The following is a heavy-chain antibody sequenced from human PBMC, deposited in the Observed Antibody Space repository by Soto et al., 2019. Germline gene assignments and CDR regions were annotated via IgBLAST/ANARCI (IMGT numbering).Heavy chain of an antibody. CDR2: INTYNGNT. Sequence: QVQLVQSRAEVKNPGASVKVSCKASGYSFTRYGIAWARQAPGQGLEWMGWINTYNGNTNYAQNHQGRVTLTTDTSTSTAYMEQTSLRSNDTAIYYCAMVDVYVTPSPQDVWGQGTTVIVSS. CDR3: AMVDVYVTPSPQDV. CDR1: GYSFTRYG. D-gene: IGHD3-16*01. V-gene: IGHV1-18*01. J-gene: IGHJ6*02.